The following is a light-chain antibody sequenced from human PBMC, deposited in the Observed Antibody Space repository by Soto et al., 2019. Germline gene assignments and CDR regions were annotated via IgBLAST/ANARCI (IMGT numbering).Light chain of an antibody. J-gene: IGKJ3*01. CDR1: QSVGRS. Sequence: VLTQSPATLSVSPGERATLSCRASQSVGRSLAWYHQKPGPPPRLLIYDASNSSTAIPDRFSVSGSGTDFTLTISSLEPEASAVYYCEQRKNGARVTCGPGTKLDVK. CDR3: EQRKNGARVT. V-gene: IGKV3-11*01. CDR2: DAS.